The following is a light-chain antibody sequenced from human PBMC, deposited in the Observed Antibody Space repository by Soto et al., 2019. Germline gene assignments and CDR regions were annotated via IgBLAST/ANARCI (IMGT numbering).Light chain of an antibody. J-gene: IGLJ3*02. CDR2: EVS. Sequence: QSALTQPPSASGSPGQSVTISCTGTSSDVGGYDYVSWYQQHPGKAPKFMIYEVSKRPSGVPDRFSGSKSGNTASLTVSGLQAEDEAGYYCSSYAGSNNWVFGGGTQLTVL. V-gene: IGLV2-8*01. CDR3: SSYAGSNNWV. CDR1: SSDVGGYDY.